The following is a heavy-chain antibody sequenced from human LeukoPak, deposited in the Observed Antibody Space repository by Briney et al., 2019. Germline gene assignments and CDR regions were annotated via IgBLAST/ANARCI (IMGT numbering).Heavy chain of an antibody. CDR2: ISWNSGSI. CDR3: VILGEQQLVPY. V-gene: IGHV3-9*01. CDR1: GFTFDDYA. J-gene: IGHJ4*02. D-gene: IGHD6-13*01. Sequence: GRSLRLSCAASGFTFDDYAMHWVRQAPGKGLEWVSGISWNSGSIGYADSVKGRFTISRDNAKNSLYLQMNSLRAEDTALYYCVILGEQQLVPYWGQGTLVTVSS.